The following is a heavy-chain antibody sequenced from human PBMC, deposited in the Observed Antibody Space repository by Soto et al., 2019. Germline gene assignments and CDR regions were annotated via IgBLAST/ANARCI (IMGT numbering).Heavy chain of an antibody. J-gene: IGHJ5*02. V-gene: IGHV3-23*01. D-gene: IGHD4-4*01. CDR2: ISGSGGST. CDR1: GFTFSSYA. Sequence: GGSLRLSCAASGFTFSSYAMSWVRQAPGKGLEWVSAISGSGGSTYYADSVKGRFTISRDNSKNTLYLQMNSLRAEDTAVYYCAKTVGYDYSNYLAEETPPHWFDPWGQGTLVTVSS. CDR3: AKTVGYDYSNYLAEETPPHWFDP.